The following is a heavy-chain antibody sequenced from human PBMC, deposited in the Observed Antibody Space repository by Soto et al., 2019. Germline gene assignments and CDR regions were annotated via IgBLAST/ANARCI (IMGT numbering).Heavy chain of an antibody. CDR3: ARDPYSSSWFNSDY. D-gene: IGHD6-13*01. Sequence: DVQLVESGGGLVQPGGSLRLSCAASGFTFSSYSMNWVRQAPGKGLEWVSYISSSSSTMYYADSVKGRFTISRDNAKNSLYLHMNSLRDEDTAVYYCARDPYSSSWFNSDYWGQGTLVTVSS. V-gene: IGHV3-48*02. CDR1: GFTFSSYS. J-gene: IGHJ4*02. CDR2: ISSSSSTM.